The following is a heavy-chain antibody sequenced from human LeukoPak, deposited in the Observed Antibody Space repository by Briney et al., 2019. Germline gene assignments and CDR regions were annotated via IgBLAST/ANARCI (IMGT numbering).Heavy chain of an antibody. D-gene: IGHD3-10*01. V-gene: IGHV4-34*01. CDR2: INHSGST. J-gene: IGHJ6*02. CDR3: ARGVLGSYYGSGRNPRNYYYYGMDV. Sequence: SETLSLTCAVYGGSFSGYYWSWIRQPPGKGLEWIGEINHSGSTTYNPSLKSRVTISVDTSKNQFSLKLSSVTAADTAVYYCARGVLGSYYGSGRNPRNYYYYGMDVWGQGTTVTVSS. CDR1: GGSFSGYY.